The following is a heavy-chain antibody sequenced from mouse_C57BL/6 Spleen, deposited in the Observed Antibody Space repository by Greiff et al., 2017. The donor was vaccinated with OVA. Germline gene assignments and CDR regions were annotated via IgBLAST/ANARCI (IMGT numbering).Heavy chain of an antibody. D-gene: IGHD2-3*01. CDR3: AIEGFYDGYPWFAY. CDR2: IHPSDSDT. J-gene: IGHJ3*01. CDR1: GYTFTSYW. V-gene: IGHV1-74*01. Sequence: QVQLKQPGAELVKPGASVKVSCKASGYTFTSYWMHWVKQRPGQGLEWIGRIHPSDSDTNYNQKFKGKATLTVDKSSSTAYMQLSSLTSEDSAVYYCAIEGFYDGYPWFAYWGQGTLVTVSA.